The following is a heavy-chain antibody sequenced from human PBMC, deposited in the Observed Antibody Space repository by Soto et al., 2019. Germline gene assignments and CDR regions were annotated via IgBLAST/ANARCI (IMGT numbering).Heavy chain of an antibody. CDR2: IYYSGST. J-gene: IGHJ5*02. V-gene: IGHV4-39*01. CDR1: GGSISSSSYY. CDR3: AKQRTIPPDGNCSAS. Sequence: SETLSLTCTVSGGSISSSSYYWGWIRQPPGKGLEWIGSIYYSGSTYYNPSLKSRVTISVDTSKNQFSLKLSSVTAADTAVYYCAKQRTIPPDGNCSASWGRGTLVTVSS. D-gene: IGHD1-7*01.